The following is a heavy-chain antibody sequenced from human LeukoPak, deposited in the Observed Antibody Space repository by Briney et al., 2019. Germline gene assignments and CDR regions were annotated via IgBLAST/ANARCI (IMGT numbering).Heavy chain of an antibody. CDR1: GYYFPSYW. CDR3: ARRNYYGSGSPAGY. Sequence: GESLKIPCKGAGYYFPSYWSGWLRQTPGKGLEGMGMIYPGDSDTTYSPSFQGQVTISADKSISTASLQWGSLKASDTAMYYCARRNYYGSGSPAGYWGQGTLVTVSS. J-gene: IGHJ4*02. D-gene: IGHD3-10*01. V-gene: IGHV5-51*01. CDR2: IYPGDSDT.